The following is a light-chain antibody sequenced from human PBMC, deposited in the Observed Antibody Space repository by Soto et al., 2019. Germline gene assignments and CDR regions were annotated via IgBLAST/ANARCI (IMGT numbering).Light chain of an antibody. Sequence: EIVLTQSPAILSMSPGERATLSCRASQIVSSYFAWYQQKPGQAPRLLIYVASIRATGVPARFSGSGSGTDFTLTISSLEPEDFAVYYCQQRRYWPVTFGQGTKV. CDR1: QIVSSY. J-gene: IGKJ1*01. V-gene: IGKV3-11*01. CDR3: QQRRYWPVT. CDR2: VAS.